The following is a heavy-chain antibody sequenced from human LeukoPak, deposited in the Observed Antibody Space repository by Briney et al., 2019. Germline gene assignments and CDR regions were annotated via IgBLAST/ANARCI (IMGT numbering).Heavy chain of an antibody. V-gene: IGHV3-7*01. J-gene: IGHJ5*02. CDR3: ATDSFSFGDLNPGP. D-gene: IGHD3-16*01. CDR1: GFTFSSDW. CDR2: IIQDGSEK. Sequence: PWGSLRLSCAASGFTFSSDWMSWVRQAPGKGLEWVANIIQDGSEKYYVDSVRCRFTISRDNAKSSLYLQMTNLRAEDTAVYYCATDSFSFGDLNPGPWGQGTLVTVSS.